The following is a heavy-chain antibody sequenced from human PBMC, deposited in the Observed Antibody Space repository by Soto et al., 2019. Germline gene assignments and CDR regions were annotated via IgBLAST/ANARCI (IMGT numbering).Heavy chain of an antibody. V-gene: IGHV5-51*01. D-gene: IGHD2-2*01. J-gene: IGHJ6*03. CDR2: IYPGDSDT. CDR3: ARLGCSSTSCYVHYYYYMDV. CDR1: GYSFTSYW. Sequence: GESLKISCKGSGYSFTSYWIGWVRQMPGKGLEWMGIIYPGDSDTRYSPSFQGQVTISADKSISTAYLQWSSLKASDTAMYYCARLGCSSTSCYVHYYYYMDVWGKGTTVTVSS.